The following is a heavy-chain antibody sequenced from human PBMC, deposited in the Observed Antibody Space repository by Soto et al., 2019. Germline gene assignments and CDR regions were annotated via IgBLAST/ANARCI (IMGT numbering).Heavy chain of an antibody. CDR1: GFTFSSYA. J-gene: IGHJ6*02. Sequence: AGGSLRLSCAASGFTFSSYAMHWVRQAPGKGLEWVAVISYDGSNKYYADSVKGRFTISRDNSKNTLYLQMNSLRAEDTAVYYCVRDFCGMLRYYYYYYGMDVWGQGTTVTVSS. CDR2: ISYDGSNK. D-gene: IGHD1-26*01. CDR3: VRDFCGMLRYYYYYYGMDV. V-gene: IGHV3-30-3*01.